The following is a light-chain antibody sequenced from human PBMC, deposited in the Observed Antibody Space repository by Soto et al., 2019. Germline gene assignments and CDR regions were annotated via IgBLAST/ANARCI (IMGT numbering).Light chain of an antibody. CDR2: AAF. CDR1: QAISDS. V-gene: IGKV1-9*01. CDR3: QQFKSYPYT. Sequence: IQLTQSPSSLSASVGDRVTITCRASQAISDSLVWYQQNPGQAPKLLIYAAFTLQSGVPSRFSGSGSGTDFTLTISSLHPADFATYYCQQFKSYPYTFGQGTKLEI. J-gene: IGKJ2*01.